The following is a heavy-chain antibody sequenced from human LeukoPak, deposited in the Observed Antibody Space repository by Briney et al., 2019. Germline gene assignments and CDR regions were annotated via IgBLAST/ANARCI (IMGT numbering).Heavy chain of an antibody. V-gene: IGHV3-21*01. CDR2: ISSSSSYI. J-gene: IGHJ6*02. Sequence: GGSLRLSCAASGFTFSSYSMNWVRQAPGKGLEWVSSISSSSSYIYYADSVKGRFTISRDNAKNTLYLQMNSLRAEDTAVYYCARAGYGSGSFGSAWGMDVWGQGTTVTVSS. CDR1: GFTFSSYS. D-gene: IGHD3-10*01. CDR3: ARAGYGSGSFGSAWGMDV.